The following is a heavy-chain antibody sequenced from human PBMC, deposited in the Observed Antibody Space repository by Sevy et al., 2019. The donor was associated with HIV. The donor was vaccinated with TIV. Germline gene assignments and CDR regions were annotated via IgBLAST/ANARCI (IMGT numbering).Heavy chain of an antibody. CDR3: ATASRYYDSSGYPDY. CDR1: GFTFSSYA. CDR2: ISYDGSNN. D-gene: IGHD3-22*01. V-gene: IGHV3-30*04. Sequence: GGSLRLSCAASGFTFSSYAMHWVRQAPGKGLEWVAVISYDGSNNYYADSVKGRFTISRDNSKNTLYLQMNSLRAEDTAVYYCATASRYYDSSGYPDYWGQGTLVTVSS. J-gene: IGHJ4*02.